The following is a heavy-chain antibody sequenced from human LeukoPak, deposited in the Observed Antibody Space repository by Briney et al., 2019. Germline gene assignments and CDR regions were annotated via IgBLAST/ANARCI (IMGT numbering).Heavy chain of an antibody. CDR1: GFDFRNYG. CDR2: ISHDGSNK. Sequence: PGGSLRLSCKASGFDFRNYGMHWIRQAPDKGLEWVTFISHDGSNKFYVDSVKGRFIISRDNSKNILFLEMNSLTHDDMGMYFCVKARLAWIGLWPNYMDFWGKGTKV. J-gene: IGHJ6*03. D-gene: IGHD5-12*01. V-gene: IGHV3-30*18. CDR3: VKARLAWIGLWPNYMDF.